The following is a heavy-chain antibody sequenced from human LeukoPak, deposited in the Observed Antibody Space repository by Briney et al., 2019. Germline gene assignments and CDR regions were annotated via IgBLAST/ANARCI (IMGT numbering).Heavy chain of an antibody. J-gene: IGHJ5*02. CDR1: GFTFSSYS. D-gene: IGHD4-17*01. Sequence: GGSLRLSCAASGFTFSSYSMNWVRQAPGKGLEWVSYISSSSSTIYYADSVKGRFTISRDNAKNSLYLQMNSLRAEDTAVYYCARDSPATVSWFDLWGQGTLVTVSS. CDR2: ISSSSSTI. CDR3: ARDSPATVSWFDL. V-gene: IGHV3-48*04.